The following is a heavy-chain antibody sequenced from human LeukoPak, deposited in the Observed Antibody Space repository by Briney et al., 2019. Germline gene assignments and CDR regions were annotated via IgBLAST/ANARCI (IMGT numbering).Heavy chain of an antibody. D-gene: IGHD6-13*01. J-gene: IGHJ3*02. CDR1: GFTFSSYW. CDR2: IKQDGSEK. CDR3: ARVGGSSWYGAFDI. Sequence: GGSLRLSCAASGFTFSSYWMSWVRQAPGKGLEWVANIKQDGSEKYYVDSEKGRFTISRDNAKNSLYLQMNSLRAEDTAVYYCARVGGSSWYGAFDIWGQGTMVTVSS. V-gene: IGHV3-7*01.